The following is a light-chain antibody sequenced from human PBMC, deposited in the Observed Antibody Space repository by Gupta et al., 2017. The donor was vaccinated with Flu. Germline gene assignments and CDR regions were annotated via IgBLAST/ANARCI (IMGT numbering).Light chain of an antibody. CDR3: QAWDSSTVV. V-gene: IGLV3-1*01. CDR2: QDN. Sequence: SSELTPPPSVSVSPGQTASITCSGDKLGDKYTCWYQQKPGQSPVVVIYQDNKRPSGIPERFSGSNSGNTATLTISGTQAMDEADYYCQAWDSSTVVFGGGTKLTVL. CDR1: KLGDKY. J-gene: IGLJ2*01.